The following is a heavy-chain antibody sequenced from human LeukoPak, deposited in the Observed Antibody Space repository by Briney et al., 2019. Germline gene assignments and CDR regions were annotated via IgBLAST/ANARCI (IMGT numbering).Heavy chain of an antibody. CDR2: IWYDGSNK. CDR1: GFTFSSYG. Sequence: QPGRSLRLSCAASGFTFSSYGMHWVRQAPGKGLEWVAVIWYDGSNKYYADSVKGRFTISRDNSKNTLYLQMNSLRAEDTAVYYCARGRDDSSYKHYYYGMDVWGQGTTVTVSS. J-gene: IGHJ6*02. V-gene: IGHV3-33*01. CDR3: ARGRDDSSYKHYYYGMDV. D-gene: IGHD3-10*01.